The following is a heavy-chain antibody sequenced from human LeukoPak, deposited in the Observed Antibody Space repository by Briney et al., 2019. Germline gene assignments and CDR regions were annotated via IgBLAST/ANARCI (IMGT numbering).Heavy chain of an antibody. V-gene: IGHV3-23*01. CDR2: ISGSGGST. J-gene: IGHJ4*02. Sequence: GGSLRLSCAASGFTFSSYAMSWVRQAPGKGLEWVSAISGSGGSTYYADSVKGRFTISRDNSKNTLYLQMNSLRAEDTAVYYWAKGRGIAVAGTRNYYFDYWGQGTLVTVSS. CDR3: AKGRGIAVAGTRNYYFDY. CDR1: GFTFSSYA. D-gene: IGHD6-19*01.